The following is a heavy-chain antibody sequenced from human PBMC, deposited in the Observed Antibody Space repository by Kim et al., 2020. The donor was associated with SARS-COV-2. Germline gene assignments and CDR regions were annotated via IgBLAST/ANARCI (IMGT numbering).Heavy chain of an antibody. CDR1: GYTFTSYG. V-gene: IGHV1-18*04. CDR2: ISAYNGNT. Sequence: ASVKVSCKASGYTFTSYGISWVRQAPGQGLEWMGWISAYNGNTNYAQKLQGRVTMTTDTSTSTAYMELRSLRSDDTAVYYCARIKDHSSGWYTGGYYVDYWGQGTLVTVSS. D-gene: IGHD6-19*01. CDR3: ARIKDHSSGWYTGGYYVDY. J-gene: IGHJ4*02.